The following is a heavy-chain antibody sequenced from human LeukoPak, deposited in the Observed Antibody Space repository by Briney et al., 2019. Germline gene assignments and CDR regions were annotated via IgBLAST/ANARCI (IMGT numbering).Heavy chain of an antibody. CDR1: GFTFSSYA. D-gene: IGHD3-22*01. CDR3: ARDRPPDSSGYYYVPYYYGMDV. V-gene: IGHV3-30-3*01. CDR2: ISYDGSNK. J-gene: IGHJ6*02. Sequence: GGSLRLSCAASGFTFSSYAMHWVRQAPGKGLEWVAVISYDGSNKYYADSVKGRFTISRDNSKNTLYLQMNSLRAEDTAVYYCARDRPPDSSGYYYVPYYYGMDVWDQGTTVTVSS.